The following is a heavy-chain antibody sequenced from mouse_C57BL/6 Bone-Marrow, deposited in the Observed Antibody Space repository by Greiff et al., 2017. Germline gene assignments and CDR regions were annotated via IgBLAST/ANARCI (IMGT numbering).Heavy chain of an antibody. D-gene: IGHD2-4*01. J-gene: IGHJ2*01. Sequence: EVQLVQSVAELVRPGASVKLSCTASGFNITNTYMHWVKQRPEQGLEWIGRIDPANGNTKYAPKFQGKATLTADTSSNTAYLKLSSLASADTAIYYCGSSYDYDDYWGQGTTLTVSS. V-gene: IGHV14-3*01. CDR3: GSSYDYDDY. CDR2: IDPANGNT. CDR1: GFNITNTY.